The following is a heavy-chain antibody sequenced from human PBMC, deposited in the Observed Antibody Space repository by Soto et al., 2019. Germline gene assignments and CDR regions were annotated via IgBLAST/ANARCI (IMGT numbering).Heavy chain of an antibody. V-gene: IGHV1-46*01. J-gene: IGHJ4*02. Sequence: QVQLVQSGAEVKKPGASVKVSCKASGYTFTSYYIHWVRQAPGQGLEWMGIINPSGGITSYAQRFQGRVTVTRDTSTSTVYMELSSLRSEDTAVYYCARVGSRDGYNSPPTIFDYWGQGTLVTVSS. CDR1: GYTFTSYY. D-gene: IGHD5-12*01. CDR3: ARVGSRDGYNSPPTIFDY. CDR2: INPSGGIT.